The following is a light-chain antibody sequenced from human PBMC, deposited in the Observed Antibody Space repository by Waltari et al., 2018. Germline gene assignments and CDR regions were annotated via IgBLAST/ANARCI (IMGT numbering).Light chain of an antibody. CDR2: DAS. Sequence: DIQMTQSPSSLSASVGDIITITRRASQGISHYLAWYQQKPGKFPKLLIYDASILQSGVPSRFSGSGSGTDFTLTVSSLQPGDVATYYCQKYDSAPRTFGQGTKVEIK. J-gene: IGKJ1*01. V-gene: IGKV1-27*01. CDR1: QGISHY. CDR3: QKYDSAPRT.